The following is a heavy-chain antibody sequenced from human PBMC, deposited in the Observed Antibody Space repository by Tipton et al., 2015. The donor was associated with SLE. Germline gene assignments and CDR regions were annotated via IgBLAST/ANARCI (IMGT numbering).Heavy chain of an antibody. D-gene: IGHD6-19*01. J-gene: IGHJ4*02. CDR3: ARGDSSGWHFDY. CDR1: GGSFSGYY. CDR2: INHSGST. Sequence: TLSLTCAVYGGSFSGYYWSWIRQPPGKGLEWIGEINHSGSTNYNPSLKSRVTISVDTSKNQFSLKLSSVTAADTAVYYCARGDSSGWHFDYWGQGTLVTVSS. V-gene: IGHV4-34*01.